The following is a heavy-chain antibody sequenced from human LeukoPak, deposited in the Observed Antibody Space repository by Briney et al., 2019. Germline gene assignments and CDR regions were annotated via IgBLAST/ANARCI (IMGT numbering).Heavy chain of an antibody. Sequence: PSETLSLTCTVSGGSISSSSYYWGWIRQPPGKGLEWIATLYYSGITYYNPSLNSPVAISADTSKNQFSLKLNSVTAADTAVYYCARRTAAETIDYWGQGTLVTVSS. V-gene: IGHV4-39*01. D-gene: IGHD6-13*01. J-gene: IGHJ4*02. CDR1: GGSISSSSYY. CDR2: LYYSGIT. CDR3: ARRTAAETIDY.